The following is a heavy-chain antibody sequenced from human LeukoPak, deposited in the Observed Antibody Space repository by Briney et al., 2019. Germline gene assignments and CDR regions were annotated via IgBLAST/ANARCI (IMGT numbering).Heavy chain of an antibody. CDR1: VGTFSSYA. CDR3: ARDALGSGGYYDSSGYAGWFDP. V-gene: IGHV1-69*13. Sequence: SVKVSCKASVGTFSSYAISWVRQAPGQGLEWMGGIIPIFGTANYAQKFQGRVTITADESTSTDDMELSSLRSEDTAVYYCARDALGSGGYYDSSGYAGWFDPWGQGTLVTVSS. D-gene: IGHD3-22*01. J-gene: IGHJ5*02. CDR2: IIPIFGTA.